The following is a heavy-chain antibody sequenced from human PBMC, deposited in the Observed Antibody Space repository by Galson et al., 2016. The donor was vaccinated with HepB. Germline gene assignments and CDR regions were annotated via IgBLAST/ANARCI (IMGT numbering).Heavy chain of an antibody. Sequence: SLRLSCAASGFTVSNNYMAWVRQAPGKGLEYVSVIYSGGTTYYADSVQGRFTISRDNSQNPLFLQMNTLRPEDTAVYFCVRGVYGDHGWFDYWGQGTLVTVSS. CDR1: GFTVSNNY. CDR3: VRGVYGDHGWFDY. CDR2: IYSGGTT. V-gene: IGHV3-66*02. J-gene: IGHJ4*02. D-gene: IGHD4-17*01.